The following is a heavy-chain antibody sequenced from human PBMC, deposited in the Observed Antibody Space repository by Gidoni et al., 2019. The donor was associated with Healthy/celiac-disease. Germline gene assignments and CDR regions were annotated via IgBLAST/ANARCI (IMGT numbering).Heavy chain of an antibody. D-gene: IGHD6-6*01. CDR2: IYYSGST. J-gene: IGHJ4*02. CDR3: AGETGSSGGVDY. V-gene: IGHV4-59*01. Sequence: QVQLQESGPGLVKPSETMSLTCTVAGGSISSYYWSWIRQPPGKGLDCIGYIYYSGSTNYNPSLKSRVTKSVDTSKIHFSLKLSSVTAADAAVYYCAGETGSSGGVDYWGQGTLVTVSS. CDR1: GGSISSYY.